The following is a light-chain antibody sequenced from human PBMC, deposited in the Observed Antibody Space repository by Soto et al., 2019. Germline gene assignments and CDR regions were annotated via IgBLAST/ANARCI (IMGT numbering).Light chain of an antibody. CDR1: SGINVSTYR. J-gene: IGLJ1*01. CDR2: YISDSDK. CDR3: ATWNDGVFV. V-gene: IGLV5-45*03. Sequence: QPVLTQPSSLSASPGASASLTCTLRSGINVSTYRIYWYQQKPGSPPQYLLRYISDSDKQQGSGVPSRFSGSKDASANAGILLISGLQSEDDADYYCATWNDGVFVFGIGTKLTVL.